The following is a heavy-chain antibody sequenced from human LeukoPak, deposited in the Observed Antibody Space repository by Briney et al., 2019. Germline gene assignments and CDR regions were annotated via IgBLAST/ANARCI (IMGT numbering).Heavy chain of an antibody. J-gene: IGHJ4*02. CDR1: GFSFSSYY. D-gene: IGHD2-15*01. CDR2: IKQDGNEK. V-gene: IGHV3-7*01. Sequence: GGSLRLSCAASGFSFSSYYMSWVRQAPGKGLEWVANIKQDGNEKSYVDSVKGRFTISRDSAKSSLYLQMNSLRAEDTAVYYCATEGTNTWPRAAFDYWGRGTLVTVSS. CDR3: ATEGTNTWPRAAFDY.